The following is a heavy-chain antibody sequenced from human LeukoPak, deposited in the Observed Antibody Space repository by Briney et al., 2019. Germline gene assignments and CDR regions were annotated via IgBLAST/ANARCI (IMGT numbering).Heavy chain of an antibody. J-gene: IGHJ5*02. CDR1: GFTFSRYW. CDR2: INSDGSSS. D-gene: IGHD6-13*01. Sequence: GGSLRLACAASGFTFSRYWIHWVRQAAGKWRGWVSRINSDGSSSNYGDSVKGRFTLSRDNSKNTLYLQMHSMRAQDTAVYSCARGTRSSPTGWFDHWGQGTLVTVSS. V-gene: IGHV3-74*01. CDR3: ARGTRSSPTGWFDH.